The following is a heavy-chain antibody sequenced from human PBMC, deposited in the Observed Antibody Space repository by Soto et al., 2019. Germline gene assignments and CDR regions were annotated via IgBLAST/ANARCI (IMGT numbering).Heavy chain of an antibody. J-gene: IGHJ6*02. D-gene: IGHD3-3*01. CDR2: ISSSSSYI. V-gene: IGHV3-21*01. CDR3: ARDRGESSTIFWSGYSYGMDV. CDR1: GFTFSSYS. Sequence: GGSLRLSCAASGFTFSSYSMNWVRQAPGKGLEWVSSISSSSSYIYYADSVKGRFTISRDNAKNSLYLQMNSLRAEDTAVYYCARDRGESSTIFWSGYSYGMDVWGQGTTVTVSS.